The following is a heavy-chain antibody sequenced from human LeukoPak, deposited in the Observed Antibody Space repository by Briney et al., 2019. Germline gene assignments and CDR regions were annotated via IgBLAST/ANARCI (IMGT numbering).Heavy chain of an antibody. V-gene: IGHV3-23*01. Sequence: GGSLRLSCAASGFTFSSYAMSWVRQAPGKGLEWVSTISGGGDATYYAHSVKGRFAVSRDNSKKTLYLQLNSLRAEDTAVYYCAKESDFWSGYSSFDYWGQGTLVTVSS. CDR1: GFTFSSYA. CDR2: ISGGGDAT. J-gene: IGHJ4*02. CDR3: AKESDFWSGYSSFDY. D-gene: IGHD3-3*01.